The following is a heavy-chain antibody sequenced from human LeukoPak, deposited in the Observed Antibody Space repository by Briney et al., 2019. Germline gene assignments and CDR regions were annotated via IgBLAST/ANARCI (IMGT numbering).Heavy chain of an antibody. Sequence: SETLSLTCAVSGGSISSSNWWSWVRQPPGKGLEWIGEINHSGSTNYNPSLKSRVTISVDTSKNQFSLKLSSVTAADTAVYYCARGLSGLPIDYWGQGTLVTVSS. D-gene: IGHD4-11*01. CDR3: ARGLSGLPIDY. V-gene: IGHV4-4*02. CDR1: GGSISSSNW. CDR2: INHSGST. J-gene: IGHJ4*02.